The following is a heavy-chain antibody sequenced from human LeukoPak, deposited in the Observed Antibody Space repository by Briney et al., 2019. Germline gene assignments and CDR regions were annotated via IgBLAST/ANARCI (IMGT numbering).Heavy chain of an antibody. D-gene: IGHD1-26*01. Sequence: PSETLSLTCTVSGGSISSYYWSWIRQPPGKGLEWIGYIYYSGSTNYNPSLKSRVTISVDTSKNQFSLKLSSVTAADTAVYYCARLGPSGSYRPYYFDYWGQGTLVTVSS. V-gene: IGHV4-59*01. CDR2: IYYSGST. CDR1: GGSISSYY. CDR3: ARLGPSGSYRPYYFDY. J-gene: IGHJ4*02.